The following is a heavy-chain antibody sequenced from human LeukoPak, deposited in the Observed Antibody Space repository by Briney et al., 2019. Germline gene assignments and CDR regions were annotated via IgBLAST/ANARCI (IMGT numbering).Heavy chain of an antibody. CDR1: GFTFSSYW. CDR2: IKQDGSEK. V-gene: IGHV3-7*01. Sequence: PGGSLRLACAASGFTFSSYWMSWVRQAPGKGLEWVANIKQDGSEKYYVDSVKGRFTISRDNAKNSLYLQMNSLRAEDTAVYYCVENPIFGVVRRNDYYMDVWGKGTTVTVSS. D-gene: IGHD3-3*01. CDR3: VENPIFGVVRRNDYYMDV. J-gene: IGHJ6*03.